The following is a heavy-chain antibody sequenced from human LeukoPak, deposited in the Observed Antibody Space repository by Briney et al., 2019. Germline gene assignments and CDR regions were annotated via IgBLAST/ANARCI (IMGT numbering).Heavy chain of an antibody. V-gene: IGHV3-33*01. CDR2: IWYDGSNK. CDR3: ARGDETYYFDY. J-gene: IGHJ4*02. CDR1: GFSFSTFG. Sequence: GRSLPLSRAASGFSFSTFGMHWVRQAPGKGLEWVALIWYDGSNKYYADSVKGRFTISRDNSKNTLYLQMNSLRAEDTAVYYCARGDETYYFDYWGQGTLV.